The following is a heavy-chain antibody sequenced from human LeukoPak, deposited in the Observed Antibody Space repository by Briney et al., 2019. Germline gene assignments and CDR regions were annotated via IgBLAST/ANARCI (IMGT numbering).Heavy chain of an antibody. J-gene: IGHJ4*02. CDR1: GFTISSYW. V-gene: IGHV3-74*01. CDR2: INPGGSSI. CDR3: ARSNQADDY. D-gene: IGHD1-14*01. Sequence: GRSLRLSCAASGFTISSYWMHWVRQVPAKGLAWVARINPGGSSITYADSVKGRFTISRDNAKNTLYLQMDSLRAEDTGVYYCARSNQADDYWGQGTLVTVSS.